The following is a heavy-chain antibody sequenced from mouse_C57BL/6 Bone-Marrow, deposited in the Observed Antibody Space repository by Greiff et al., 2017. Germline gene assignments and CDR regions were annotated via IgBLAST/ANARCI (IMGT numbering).Heavy chain of an antibody. Sequence: QVQLQQSGAELARPGASVKLSCKASGYTFTSYGISWVKQRTGQGLEWIGEIYPRSGNTYYNEKFKGKATLTADKSSSTAYMELRSLTSEDSAVYVCARGYYYGYYYAMDYWGQGTSVTVSS. CDR2: IYPRSGNT. J-gene: IGHJ4*01. CDR1: GYTFTSYG. D-gene: IGHD1-1*01. CDR3: ARGYYYGYYYAMDY. V-gene: IGHV1-81*01.